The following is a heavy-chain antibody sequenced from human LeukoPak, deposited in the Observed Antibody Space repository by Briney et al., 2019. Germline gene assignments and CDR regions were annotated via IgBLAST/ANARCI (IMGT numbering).Heavy chain of an antibody. CDR1: GFTFSSYS. Sequence: GGSLRLSCAASGFTFSSYSMNWVRQAPGKGLEWVSSISSSSSYIYYADSVKGRFTISRDNAKNSLYLQMNSLRAEDTAVYYCASGYCSSTSCYRNFDYWGQGILVTVSS. CDR2: ISSSSSYI. J-gene: IGHJ4*02. CDR3: ASGYCSSTSCYRNFDY. D-gene: IGHD2-2*03. V-gene: IGHV3-21*01.